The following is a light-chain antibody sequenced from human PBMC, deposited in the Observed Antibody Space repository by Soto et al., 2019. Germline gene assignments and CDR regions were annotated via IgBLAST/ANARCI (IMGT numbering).Light chain of an antibody. Sequence: EIVLTQSPGTQSLSPGETATLSCRASQSVGSNNLAWYHQKPGQPPRLLIYDASIRAAGIPDRFSGSGSGTDFTLTISRLEPEDFAVYYCQQYANSITFGQGTRLEIE. CDR1: QSVGSNN. J-gene: IGKJ5*01. CDR2: DAS. CDR3: QQYANSIT. V-gene: IGKV3-20*01.